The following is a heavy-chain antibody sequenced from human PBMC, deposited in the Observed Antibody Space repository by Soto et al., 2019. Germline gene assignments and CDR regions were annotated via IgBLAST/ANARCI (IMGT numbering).Heavy chain of an antibody. CDR2: IYYSGST. Sequence: QPQLQESGPGLVKPSETLSLTCIVSAVSIGTTTYYWGWIRQPPGKGLEWVGSIYYSGSTYYSPTLKSRLTISVDTSANQFSLRLSSLTAADTAVYYCARHGRRWRDTHFFWGPGILVSVSS. CDR3: ARHGRRWRDTHFF. V-gene: IGHV4-39*01. D-gene: IGHD5-18*01. CDR1: AVSIGTTTYY. J-gene: IGHJ4*02.